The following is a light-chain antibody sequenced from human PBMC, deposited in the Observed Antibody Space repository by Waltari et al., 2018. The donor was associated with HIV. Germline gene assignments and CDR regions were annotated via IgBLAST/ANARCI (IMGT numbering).Light chain of an antibody. CDR3: QVWDGSVDQWV. Sequence: SYVLTQPPSLSVAPGKTASFPCGGNNIASYSVHWYQQKPGQAPGLVIYDDSVRRSGSPVRCAGANSGNTATLTISGVEAGDEADYYCQVWDGSVDQWVFGGGTKLTVL. J-gene: IGLJ3*02. V-gene: IGLV3-21*04. CDR2: DDS. CDR1: NIASYS.